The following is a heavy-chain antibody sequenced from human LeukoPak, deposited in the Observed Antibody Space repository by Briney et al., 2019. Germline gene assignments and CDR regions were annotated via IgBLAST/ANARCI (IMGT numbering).Heavy chain of an antibody. J-gene: IGHJ4*02. CDR1: GGPISGYY. V-gene: IGHV4-34*01. CDR2: INHGGST. Sequence: SGTLSLTCAVYGGPISGYYWSWIRQPPGKGLEWIGEINHGGSTNYNPSLKSRVTISVDTSKNQFSLKLSSVTAADTAVYYCARGPRYYDILTGYYIGPSFDYWGQGTLVTVSS. CDR3: ARGPRYYDILTGYYIGPSFDY. D-gene: IGHD3-9*01.